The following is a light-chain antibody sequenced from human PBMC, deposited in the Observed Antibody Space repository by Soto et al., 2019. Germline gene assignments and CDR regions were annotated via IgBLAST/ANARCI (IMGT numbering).Light chain of an antibody. CDR3: ETWDSNSVV. V-gene: IGLV4-60*03. CDR1: SGHSNYI. CDR2: IEATGGY. Sequence: QSVLTQSSSASASLGSSVKLTCTLGSGHSNYIIAWHQQQPGKAPRYLMKIEATGGYSRGIGAPDRFSGSSSGADRYLTISNVQSADEAAYYCETWDSNSVVFGGGTKLTVL. J-gene: IGLJ2*01.